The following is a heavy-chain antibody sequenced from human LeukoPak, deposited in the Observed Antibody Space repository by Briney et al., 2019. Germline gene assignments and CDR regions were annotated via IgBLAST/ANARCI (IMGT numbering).Heavy chain of an antibody. CDR3: VKDWRRESNCGGDCLQY. D-gene: IGHD2-21*02. CDR2: ISVSGGGT. Sequence: GGSLRLSCVASGFTFSAYSMTWVRQAPGKGLDWVSSISVSGGGTYYADSVRGRFTISRDNSKNTLYLHMNSLRAEDTVVYYYVKDWRRESNCGGDCLQYWGQGTLVTVSS. CDR1: GFTFSAYS. V-gene: IGHV3-23*01. J-gene: IGHJ4*02.